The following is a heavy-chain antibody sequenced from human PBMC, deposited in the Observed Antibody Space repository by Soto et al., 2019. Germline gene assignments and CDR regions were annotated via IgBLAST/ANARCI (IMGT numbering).Heavy chain of an antibody. CDR3: ARETGPVWEATHHFDY. J-gene: IGHJ4*02. CDR2: IYETGRT. Sequence: SETLSLTCSVSGGSINRSPYYWDWIRQSPGKGLEWIGSIYETGRTNHNPLLKSRVTMTVDTSRNQFSLKLSSVTAADTAVYYCARETGPVWEATHHFDYWGQGTLVTVSS. V-gene: IGHV4-39*07. CDR1: GGSINRSPYY. D-gene: IGHD3-16*01.